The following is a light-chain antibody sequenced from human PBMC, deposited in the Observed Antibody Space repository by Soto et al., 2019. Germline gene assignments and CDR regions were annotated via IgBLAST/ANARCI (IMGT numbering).Light chain of an antibody. V-gene: IGKV3-15*01. J-gene: IGKJ1*01. CDR2: GAS. CDR3: QQYNNWPET. CDR1: QSVTSK. Sequence: EIVMTQSPATLSVSPGERATLSCRASQSVTSKLAWYQQKPGQAPRLLIYGASTRATGIPARFSGSGSGTEFTLTISSLQSEDFAVYYCQQYNNWPETVGQGTKVDIK.